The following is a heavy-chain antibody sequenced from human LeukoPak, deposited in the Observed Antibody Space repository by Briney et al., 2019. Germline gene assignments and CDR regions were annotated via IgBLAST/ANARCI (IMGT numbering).Heavy chain of an antibody. CDR3: ARDGNDFWSGYYRN. CDR1: GYTFTSYD. CDR2: MNPNSGNT. D-gene: IGHD3-3*01. Sequence: ASVKVSCKASGYTFTSYDINWVRQATGQGLEWMGWMNPNSGNTGYAQKFQGRVTMTRNTSISTAYMELSSLRSEDTAVHYCARDGNDFWSGYYRNWGQGTLVTVSS. V-gene: IGHV1-8*01. J-gene: IGHJ4*02.